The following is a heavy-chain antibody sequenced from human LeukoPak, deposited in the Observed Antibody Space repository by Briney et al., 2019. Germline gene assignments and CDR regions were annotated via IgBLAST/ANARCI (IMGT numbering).Heavy chain of an antibody. V-gene: IGHV4-39*01. CDR2: IYYSGGA. J-gene: IGHJ4*02. Sequence: PSETLSLTCIVSVVAISNSGDYCGWIREPPGKGLEWIGGIYYSGGAYYNPSLKSRVTISVDTSKNQFSLKLTSVTAADTAVYYCARHWVVTPNYWGQGTLVTVSS. CDR1: VVAISNSGDY. D-gene: IGHD4-23*01. CDR3: ARHWVVTPNY.